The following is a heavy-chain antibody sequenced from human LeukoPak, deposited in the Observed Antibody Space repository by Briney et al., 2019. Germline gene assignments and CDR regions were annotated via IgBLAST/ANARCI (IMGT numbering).Heavy chain of an antibody. V-gene: IGHV3-74*01. CDR2: INSDGSST. D-gene: IGHD3-22*01. Sequence: GGSLRLSCAASGFTFSSYWMHWVRQAPGKGLVWVSRINSDGSSTSYADSVKGRFTISRDSAKNTLYLQMNSLRAEDTAVYYCARGSYREDGAETYYDFLDYWGQGTLVTVSS. J-gene: IGHJ4*02. CDR3: ARGSYREDGAETYYDFLDY. CDR1: GFTFSSYW.